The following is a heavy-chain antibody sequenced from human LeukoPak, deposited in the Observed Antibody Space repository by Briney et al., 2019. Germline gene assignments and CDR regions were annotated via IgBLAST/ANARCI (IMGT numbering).Heavy chain of an antibody. D-gene: IGHD3-3*01. Sequence: GASLRLSCAASGFTLSSYAMSSVRQAPGKGLEWVSAISGSGGSTYYADSVKGRLTISRDKSKNTLYLQMNSLRAEDTAVYYCAKGDPDFWSGLYYFDYWGQGTLVTVSS. CDR3: AKGDPDFWSGLYYFDY. V-gene: IGHV3-23*01. J-gene: IGHJ4*02. CDR1: GFTLSSYA. CDR2: ISGSGGST.